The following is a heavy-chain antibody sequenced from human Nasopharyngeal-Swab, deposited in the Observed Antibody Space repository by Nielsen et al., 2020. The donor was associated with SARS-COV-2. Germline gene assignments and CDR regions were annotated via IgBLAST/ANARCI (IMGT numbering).Heavy chain of an antibody. J-gene: IGHJ6*02. D-gene: IGHD3-3*01. V-gene: IGHV1-3*01. Sequence: ASVKVSCKASGYTFTSYAMHWVRQAPGQRLEWMGWINAGNGNKKYSQKFQGRVTITRDTSASTAYMELSSLRSEDTAVYYCARGLGIFGFPRGGMDVWGQGTTVTVSS. CDR1: GYTFTSYA. CDR3: ARGLGIFGFPRGGMDV. CDR2: INAGNGNK.